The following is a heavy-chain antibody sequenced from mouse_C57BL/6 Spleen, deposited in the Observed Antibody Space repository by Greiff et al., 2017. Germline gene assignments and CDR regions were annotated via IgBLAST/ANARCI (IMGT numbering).Heavy chain of an antibody. CDR2: IYPGDGDT. CDR3: ARGYYGKYYYAMDY. Sequence: QVQLQQSGPELVKPGASVKISCKASGYAFSSSWMNWVKQRPGKGLEWIGRIYPGDGDTNYNGKFKGKATLTADKSSSTAYMQLSSLTSEDSAVYFCARGYYGKYYYAMDYWGQGTSVTVSS. D-gene: IGHD2-1*01. CDR1: GYAFSSSW. J-gene: IGHJ4*01. V-gene: IGHV1-82*01.